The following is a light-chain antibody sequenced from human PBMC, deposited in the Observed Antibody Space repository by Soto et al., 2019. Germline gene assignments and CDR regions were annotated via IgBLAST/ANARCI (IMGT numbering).Light chain of an antibody. Sequence: DIQMTQSPSSLSASVGDRVSITCRASQDINNYLAWYQQKPGKAPQVLIYATSTLQAGVPSRFSGRVSGTEFTITIRSLQPEDVATYYCQKYDSAPYTFGQGTKLEIK. CDR1: QDINNY. CDR2: ATS. CDR3: QKYDSAPYT. V-gene: IGKV1-27*01. J-gene: IGKJ2*01.